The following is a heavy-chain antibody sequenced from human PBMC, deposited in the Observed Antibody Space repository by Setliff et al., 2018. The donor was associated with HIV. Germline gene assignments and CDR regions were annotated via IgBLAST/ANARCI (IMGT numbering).Heavy chain of an antibody. CDR3: ARDLWGTYNGYLHY. CDR2: ITWSGDRA. Sequence: GGSLRLSCLASGFNFEDYGMAWVRQIPGKGLEWVSSITWSGDRADYADSVKGRFTISRDNAKDSLFLQMNNLTVDDTGLYFCARDLWGTYNGYLHYWGRGTLVTVSS. D-gene: IGHD1-1*01. V-gene: IGHV3-20*04. J-gene: IGHJ4*02. CDR1: GFNFEDYG.